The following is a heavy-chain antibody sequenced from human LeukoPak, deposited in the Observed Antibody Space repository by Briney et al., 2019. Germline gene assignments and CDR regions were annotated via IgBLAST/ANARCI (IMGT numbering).Heavy chain of an antibody. V-gene: IGHV4-59*01. CDR2: IYYSGST. Sequence: SSENLSLTCTVSGGSISSYYWSWIRQPPGKGLEWIGYIYYSGSTNYNPSLKSRVTISVDTSKNQFSLKLSSVTAADTAVYYCARVGGYSYGSDYWGQGTLVTVSS. CDR3: ARVGGYSYGSDY. D-gene: IGHD5-18*01. CDR1: GGSISSYY. J-gene: IGHJ4*02.